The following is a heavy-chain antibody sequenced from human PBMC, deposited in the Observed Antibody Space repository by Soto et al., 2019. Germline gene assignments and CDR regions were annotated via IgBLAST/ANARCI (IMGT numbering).Heavy chain of an antibody. D-gene: IGHD6-19*01. CDR2: ISSSSSYI. J-gene: IGHJ4*02. V-gene: IGHV3-21*01. CDR1: GFTFSTYN. Sequence: GGSLRLSCAASGFTFSTYNMKWVRQAPGKGLEWVSSISSSSSYIYYADSVKGRFTISRDNAKNSLYLQMNSLRAEDTAVYYCARDPDSSGGYEPDYWGQGTLVTVSS. CDR3: ARDPDSSGGYEPDY.